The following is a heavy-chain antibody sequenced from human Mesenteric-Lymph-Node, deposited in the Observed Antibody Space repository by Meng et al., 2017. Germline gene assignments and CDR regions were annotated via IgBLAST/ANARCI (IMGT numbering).Heavy chain of an antibody. D-gene: IGHD3-3*01. Sequence: GESLKISCAASGFTVSSNYMSWVRQAPGKGLEWVSVIYSGGSTYYADSVKGRFTISRDNSKNTLYLQMNSLRAEDTAVYYCAKGGGFLEWLLLGYFDYWGQGTLVTVSS. V-gene: IGHV3-53*01. CDR3: AKGGGFLEWLLLGYFDY. CDR2: IYSGGST. J-gene: IGHJ4*02. CDR1: GFTVSSNY.